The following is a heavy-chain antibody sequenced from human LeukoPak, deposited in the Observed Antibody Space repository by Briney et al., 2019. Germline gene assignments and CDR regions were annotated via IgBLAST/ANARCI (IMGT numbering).Heavy chain of an antibody. CDR1: GYTFTGYY. D-gene: IGHD6-13*01. Sequence: ASVKVSYKASGYTFTGYYMHWVRQAPGQGLEWVGWINPNSGGTNYAQKFQGRVTMTRDTSISTAYMELSRLRSDDTAVYYCARSRMSSSWCGRAFDIWGQGTMVTVSS. CDR2: INPNSGGT. J-gene: IGHJ3*02. CDR3: ARSRMSSSWCGRAFDI. V-gene: IGHV1-2*02.